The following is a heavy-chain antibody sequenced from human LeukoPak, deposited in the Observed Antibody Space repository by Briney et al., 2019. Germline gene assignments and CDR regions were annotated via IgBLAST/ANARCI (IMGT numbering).Heavy chain of an antibody. CDR2: ISTTGGTT. Sequence: TGGSLRLSCAASGLTFSSYGMSWVRQAPGRGLEWVSAISTTGGTTYYADSVRGRFTISRDNSRNTLSLQMNSLRAEDTAVYYCAKDEADSSGYYYYYYYYMDVWGKGTTVTISS. J-gene: IGHJ6*03. V-gene: IGHV3-23*01. CDR1: GLTFSSYG. D-gene: IGHD3-22*01. CDR3: AKDEADSSGYYYYYYYYMDV.